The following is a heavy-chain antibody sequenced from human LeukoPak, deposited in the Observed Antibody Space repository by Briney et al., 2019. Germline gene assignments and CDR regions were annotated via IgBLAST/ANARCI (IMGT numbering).Heavy chain of an antibody. CDR3: ARGGTLVQGVTILYGMDV. J-gene: IGHJ6*02. V-gene: IGHV1-8*01. D-gene: IGHD3-10*01. CDR2: MNPRSGNT. Sequence: ASVKVSCKTSGDTFTSYYINWLRQATGQGREWMGWMNPRSGNTIYTQKFQGRVAMTRDTSTSTAYMELSSLRSEDTAVYYCARGGTLVQGVTILYGMDVWGQGTTVTVSS. CDR1: GDTFTSYY.